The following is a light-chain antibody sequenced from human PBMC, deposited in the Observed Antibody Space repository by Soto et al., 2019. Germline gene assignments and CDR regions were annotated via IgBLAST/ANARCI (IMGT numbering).Light chain of an antibody. CDR2: DAV. Sequence: EIVFTQSPCTLSLSPGEGATLSCRASQSVTGTNLAWYQQRAGQAPRLLIYDAVRRATGIPDRFSGSGSGTDFTLTISRLEPEDFAVYYCHQYGSSLGTFGQGTKVDI. V-gene: IGKV3-20*01. CDR1: QSVTGTN. J-gene: IGKJ2*01. CDR3: HQYGSSLGT.